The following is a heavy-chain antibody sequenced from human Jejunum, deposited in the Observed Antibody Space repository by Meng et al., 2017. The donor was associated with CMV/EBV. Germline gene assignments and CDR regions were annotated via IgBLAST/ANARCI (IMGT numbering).Heavy chain of an antibody. V-gene: IGHV3-21*01. D-gene: IGHD5-12*01. CDR3: ARTQYLRFDCFNI. Sequence: ASGLDFNSYTMNGVRQATGKRLEWVSSITSSSRYIFYTDSVKGRFTLSRDNAKKSLYLQMNSLRAEDTAMYYCARTQYLRFDCFNIWGQGTMVTVSS. CDR2: ITSSSRYI. J-gene: IGHJ3*02. CDR1: GLDFNSYT.